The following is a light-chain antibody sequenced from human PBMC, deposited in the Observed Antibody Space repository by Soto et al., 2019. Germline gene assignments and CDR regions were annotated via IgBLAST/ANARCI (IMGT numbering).Light chain of an antibody. Sequence: VVLTQSPATLSLSPGERAALSCGASESVSSNQVAWYQQKPGLAPRLLIYDASSRDSGIPERFSGSGSGTGFSLTISSLEPEDSAVYYCQQYGSSPITFGQGTRLEIK. CDR2: DAS. CDR1: ESVSSNQ. J-gene: IGKJ5*01. CDR3: QQYGSSPIT. V-gene: IGKV3D-20*01.